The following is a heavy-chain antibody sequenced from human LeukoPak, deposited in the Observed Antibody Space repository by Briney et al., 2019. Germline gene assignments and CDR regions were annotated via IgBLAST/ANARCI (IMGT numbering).Heavy chain of an antibody. V-gene: IGHV3-23*01. Sequence: GGSLRLSCAASGFTFSRHGIDWVRQAPGKGLEWVSGITPSGSPSYYADSVKGRFTISRDNSKNTVSLQMNSLRAEDTALYYCARVRVVWDLDDAFDIWGQGTMVTVSS. D-gene: IGHD1-26*01. J-gene: IGHJ3*02. CDR3: ARVRVVWDLDDAFDI. CDR2: ITPSGSPS. CDR1: GFTFSRHG.